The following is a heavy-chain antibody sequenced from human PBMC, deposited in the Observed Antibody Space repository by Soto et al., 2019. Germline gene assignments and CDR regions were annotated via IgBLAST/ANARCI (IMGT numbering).Heavy chain of an antibody. J-gene: IGHJ6*02. CDR1: GGTFSSYA. CDR2: TIPIFGTA. V-gene: IGHV1-69*01. D-gene: IGHD3-3*01. Sequence: QVQLVQSGAEVKKPGSSVKVSCKASGGTFSSYAISWVRQAPGQGLEWMGGTIPIFGTANYAQKFQGRVTITADESTSTAYMELSSLRSEDTAVYYCASFAVPYYDFWSGYKHYNYGMDVWGQGTTVTVSS. CDR3: ASFAVPYYDFWSGYKHYNYGMDV.